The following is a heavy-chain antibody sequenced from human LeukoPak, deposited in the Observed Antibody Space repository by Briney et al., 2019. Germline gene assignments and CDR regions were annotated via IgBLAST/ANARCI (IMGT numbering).Heavy chain of an antibody. D-gene: IGHD2-8*01. V-gene: IGHV1-2*02. J-gene: IGHJ4*02. CDR1: GYTFTGYY. CDR2: SSPNTDDT. Sequence: ASVKVSCKASGYTFTGYYLHWGRHAPGQGLELKGWSSPNTDDTQYAQNFQDRVNMTRDTSISTASMELSRLRSDDTAVYYCAKGVNYCTNGVCYGYYFDYWGQGTQVTVSS. CDR3: AKGVNYCTNGVCYGYYFDY.